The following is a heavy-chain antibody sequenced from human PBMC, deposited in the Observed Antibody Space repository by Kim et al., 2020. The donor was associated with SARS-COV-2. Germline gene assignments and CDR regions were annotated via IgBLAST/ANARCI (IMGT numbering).Heavy chain of an antibody. CDR1: GFTFSSYE. V-gene: IGHV3-48*03. J-gene: IGHJ6*03. D-gene: IGHD2-2*01. Sequence: GGSLRLSCAASGFTFSSYEMNWVRQAPGKGLEWVSYISSSGSTIYYADSVKGRFTISRDNAKNSLYLQMNSLRAEDTAVYYCARNFKSSALYEDQLLSYYYYYMDVWGKGTTVTVSS. CDR3: ARNFKSSALYEDQLLSYYYYYMDV. CDR2: ISSSGSTI.